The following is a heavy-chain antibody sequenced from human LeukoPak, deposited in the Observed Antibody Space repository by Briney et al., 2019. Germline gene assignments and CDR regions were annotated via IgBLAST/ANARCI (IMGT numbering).Heavy chain of an antibody. V-gene: IGHV4-34*01. CDR3: ARDSVSRRGWLRHFDY. Sequence: SETLSLTCGVSGGSFSGYYWNWIRQPPGKGLEWIGEINHSGSTNYNPSLKSRVTISVDTSQKQFSLRLSSVTAADTAVYYCARDSVSRRGWLRHFDYWGQGTLVTVSS. D-gene: IGHD5-12*01. CDR2: INHSGST. J-gene: IGHJ4*02. CDR1: GGSFSGYY.